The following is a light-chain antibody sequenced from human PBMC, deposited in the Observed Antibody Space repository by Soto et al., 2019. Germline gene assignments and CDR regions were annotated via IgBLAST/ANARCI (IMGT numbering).Light chain of an antibody. Sequence: ENVLTQSPGTLSLSPGERSTLSCRASQSVSSSYLAWYQQKPGQAPRLLIYGASSRATGIPDRFSGSGSGTDFTLNISRLEPEDFAVYYCQQYGSSLLTFGGGTKVEIK. CDR2: GAS. CDR1: QSVSSSY. CDR3: QQYGSSLLT. V-gene: IGKV3-20*01. J-gene: IGKJ4*01.